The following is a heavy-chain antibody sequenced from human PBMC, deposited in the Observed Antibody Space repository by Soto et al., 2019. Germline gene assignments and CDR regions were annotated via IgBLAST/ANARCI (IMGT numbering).Heavy chain of an antibody. Sequence: PGXSLRLSCAASGFTFSSYGLHWFRQAPGKGLEWVAVIWYDGSNKYYADSVKGRFTISRDNSKNTLYLQMNSLRAEDTAVYYCARDRNGDYYFDYWGQGTLVTVSS. J-gene: IGHJ4*02. CDR1: GFTFSSYG. CDR2: IWYDGSNK. V-gene: IGHV3-33*01. CDR3: ARDRNGDYYFDY. D-gene: IGHD4-17*01.